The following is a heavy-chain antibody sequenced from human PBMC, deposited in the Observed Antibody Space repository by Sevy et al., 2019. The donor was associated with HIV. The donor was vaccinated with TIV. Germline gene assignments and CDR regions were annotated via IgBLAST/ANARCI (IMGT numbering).Heavy chain of an antibody. CDR2: ISWNSSTI. CDR1: GFTFDDYG. Sequence: GGSLRLSCASSGFTFDDYGMHWVRQAPGKGLEWVSGISWNSSTIVYADSAKGRFTISRDNARNSLYLQMNSLRVEDMAFYYCAKGAGSSLLSAIAYWGQGTLVTVSS. CDR3: AKGAGSSLLSAIAY. V-gene: IGHV3-9*03. D-gene: IGHD2-15*01. J-gene: IGHJ4*02.